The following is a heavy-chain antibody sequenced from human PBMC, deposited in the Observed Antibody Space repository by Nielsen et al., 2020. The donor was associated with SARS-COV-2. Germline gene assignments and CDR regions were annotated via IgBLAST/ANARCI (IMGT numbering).Heavy chain of an antibody. J-gene: IGHJ4*02. CDR3: ARSLLILRYFDWLPYFDY. CDR2: FDPEDGET. Sequence: WVRQAPGQGLEWMGGFDPEDGETIYAQKFQGRVTMTEDTSTDTAYMELSSLRSEDTAVYYCARSLLILRYFDWLPYFDYWGQGTLVTVSS. V-gene: IGHV1-24*01. D-gene: IGHD3-9*01.